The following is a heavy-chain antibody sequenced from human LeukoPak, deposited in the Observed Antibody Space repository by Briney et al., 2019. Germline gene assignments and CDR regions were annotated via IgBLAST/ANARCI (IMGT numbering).Heavy chain of an antibody. D-gene: IGHD4-17*01. CDR1: GFTFSSYT. CDR3: ARLYGDHGDS. Sequence: GGSLRLSCAASGFTFSSYTISWVRQAPGKGLEWVSAISRSGDNTYYADSVEGRFTISRDNSKNTLYLQMNSLRAEDTAVFHCARLYGDHGDSWGQGTLVTVSS. V-gene: IGHV3-23*01. CDR2: ISRSGDNT. J-gene: IGHJ4*02.